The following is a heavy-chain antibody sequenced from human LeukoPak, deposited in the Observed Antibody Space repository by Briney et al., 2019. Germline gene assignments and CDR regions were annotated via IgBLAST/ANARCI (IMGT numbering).Heavy chain of an antibody. V-gene: IGHV3-23*01. CDR3: AKTAGIIAAAPYYFDY. Sequence: PGGSLRLSCAASGFTFSSYAMSWVRQAPGKGLEWVSAISGSGGSTYYADSVKGRFTISRDNSKNTLYLQINSLRAEDTAVYYCAKTAGIIAAAPYYFDYWGQGTLVTVSS. D-gene: IGHD6-13*01. CDR2: ISGSGGST. CDR1: GFTFSSYA. J-gene: IGHJ4*02.